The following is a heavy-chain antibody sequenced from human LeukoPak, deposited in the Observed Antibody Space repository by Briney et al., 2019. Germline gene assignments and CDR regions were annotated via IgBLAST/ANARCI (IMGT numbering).Heavy chain of an antibody. CDR2: ISYDGSNK. CDR3: ARDEIAARPGNWFDP. J-gene: IGHJ5*02. V-gene: IGHV3-30-3*01. Sequence: GGSLRLSCAASGFTFSSYWMSWARQAPGKGLEWVAVISYDGSNKYYADSVKGRFTISRDNSKNTLYLQMNSLRAEDTAVYYCARDEIAARPGNWFDPWGQGTLVTVSS. D-gene: IGHD6-6*01. CDR1: GFTFSSYW.